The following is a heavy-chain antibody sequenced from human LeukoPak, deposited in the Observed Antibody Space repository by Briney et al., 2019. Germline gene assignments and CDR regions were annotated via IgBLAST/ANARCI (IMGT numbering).Heavy chain of an antibody. CDR3: ARRHYDILPGPRHAFYI. J-gene: IGHJ3*02. CDR1: GGSISSYY. V-gene: IGHV4-59*01. D-gene: IGHD3-9*01. CDR2: IYYSGST. Sequence: SETLSLTCTVSGGSISSYYWSWIRQPPGKGLEWIGDIYYSGSTNYNPSLKSRVTISVDTSKTQFSLKLSSVTAEDTAVYYCARRHYDILPGPRHAFYIWGQGTMVTVSS.